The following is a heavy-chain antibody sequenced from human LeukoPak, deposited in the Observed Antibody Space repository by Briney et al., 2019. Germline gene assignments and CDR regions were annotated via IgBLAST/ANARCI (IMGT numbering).Heavy chain of an antibody. CDR2: ISLGNSTM. D-gene: IGHD2-15*01. CDR1: GFTFSSYY. Sequence: PGGSLRLSCAASGFTFSSYYMNRVRQAPGKGLEWISYISLGNSTMFYADSVKGRFTISRDNAKNSLYLQMNSLRDDDTAVYYCARVGNGRSWDYWGQGTLVSVSS. J-gene: IGHJ4*02. V-gene: IGHV3-48*02. CDR3: ARVGNGRSWDY.